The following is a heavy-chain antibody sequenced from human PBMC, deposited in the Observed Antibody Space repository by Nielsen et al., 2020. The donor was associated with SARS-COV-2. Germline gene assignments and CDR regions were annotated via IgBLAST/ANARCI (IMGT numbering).Heavy chain of an antibody. Sequence: SETLSLTCTVSGGSISSSSYYWGWIRQPPGKGLEWIGSIYYSGSTYYNPSLKSRVTISVDTSKNQFSLKLSSVTAADTAVYYCARIPFRDYGSGRDEYYYGMDVWGQGTTVTVPS. V-gene: IGHV4-39*01. CDR2: IYYSGST. CDR3: ARIPFRDYGSGRDEYYYGMDV. J-gene: IGHJ6*02. D-gene: IGHD3-10*01. CDR1: GGSISSSSYY.